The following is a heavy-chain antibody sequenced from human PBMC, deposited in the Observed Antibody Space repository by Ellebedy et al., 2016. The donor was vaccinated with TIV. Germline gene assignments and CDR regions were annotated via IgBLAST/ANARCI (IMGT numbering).Heavy chain of an antibody. J-gene: IGHJ4*02. CDR3: ARDHLPTYYDFWSGQTEFDY. V-gene: IGHV1-8*01. Sequence: ASVKVSXKASGYTFTSYDINWVRQATGQGLEWMGWMNPNSGNTGYAQKFQGRVTMTRNTSISTAYMELSSLRSEDTAVYYCARDHLPTYYDFWSGQTEFDYWGQGTLVTVSS. CDR1: GYTFTSYD. CDR2: MNPNSGNT. D-gene: IGHD3-3*01.